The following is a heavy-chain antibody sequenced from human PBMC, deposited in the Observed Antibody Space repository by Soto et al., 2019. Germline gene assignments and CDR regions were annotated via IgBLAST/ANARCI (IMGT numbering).Heavy chain of an antibody. CDR2: ISAYNGNT. CDR3: ARKSSSSCHDY. J-gene: IGHJ4*02. Sequence: QVQLVQSGAEVKKPGASVKVSCKASGYTFTSYGISWVRQAPGQGLEWMGWISAYNGNTNYAQKRQGRVTMTTAKSTSSVHLELRSLRSDDTAVYYWARKSSSSCHDYCGQGTLVTVSS. CDR1: GYTFTSYG. D-gene: IGHD6-13*01. V-gene: IGHV1-18*01.